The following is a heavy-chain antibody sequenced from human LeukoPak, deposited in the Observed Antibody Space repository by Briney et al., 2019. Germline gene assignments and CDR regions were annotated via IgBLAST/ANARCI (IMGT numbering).Heavy chain of an antibody. D-gene: IGHD3-10*01. CDR3: ARGRGSWFDP. CDR2: IYYSGST. Sequence: SETLSLTCTVSGGSISSGDYYRSWIRQPPGKGLEWIGYIYYSGSTYYNPSLKSRVTISVDTSKNQFSLKLSSVTAADTAVYYCARGRGSWFDPWGQGTLVTVSS. J-gene: IGHJ5*02. V-gene: IGHV4-30-4*01. CDR1: GGSISSGDYY.